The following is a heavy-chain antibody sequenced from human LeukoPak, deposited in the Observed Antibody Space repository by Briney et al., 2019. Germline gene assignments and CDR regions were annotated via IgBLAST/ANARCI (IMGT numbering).Heavy chain of an antibody. D-gene: IGHD3-22*01. CDR1: SGSINTNSYY. CDR2: IYYSGST. V-gene: IGHV4-39*01. J-gene: IGHJ4*02. CDR3: AKTSSSGSHYFDY. Sequence: SETLSLTCTVSSGSINTNSYYWGWIRQPPGKGLEWIGIIYYSGSTYYSPSLKDRVTMSVDTSKNQFSLKLSSVTAADTAVYYCAKTSSSGSHYFDYWGQGTLVTVSS.